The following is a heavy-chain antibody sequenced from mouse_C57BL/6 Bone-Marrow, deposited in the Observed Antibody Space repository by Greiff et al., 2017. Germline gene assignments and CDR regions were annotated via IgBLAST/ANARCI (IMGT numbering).Heavy chain of an antibody. J-gene: IGHJ4*01. Sequence: EVQVVESGGGLVKPGGSLKLSCAASGFTFSSYAMSWVRQTPEKRLEWVATISDGGSYTYYPDNVKGRFIISRDNAKNNLYLQMSNLKSEDTAMYYCARSRGYSKGAMDYWGQGTSVTVSS. CDR2: ISDGGSYT. CDR3: ARSRGYSKGAMDY. D-gene: IGHD2-5*01. CDR1: GFTFSSYA. V-gene: IGHV5-4*01.